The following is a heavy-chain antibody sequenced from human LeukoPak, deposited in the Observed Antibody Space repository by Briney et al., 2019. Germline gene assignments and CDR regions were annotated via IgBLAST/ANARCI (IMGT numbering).Heavy chain of an antibody. CDR3: ARGLGAREVGY. CDR1: GGSISSYY. J-gene: IGHJ4*02. D-gene: IGHD1-26*01. V-gene: IGHV4-59*01. Sequence: SETLSLTCTVSGGSISSYYWSWIRQPPGKGLEWIGYIYYSGSTNYNPFLKSRVTISVDTSKNQFSLKLSSVTAADTAVYYCARGLGAREVGYWGQGTLVTVSS. CDR2: IYYSGST.